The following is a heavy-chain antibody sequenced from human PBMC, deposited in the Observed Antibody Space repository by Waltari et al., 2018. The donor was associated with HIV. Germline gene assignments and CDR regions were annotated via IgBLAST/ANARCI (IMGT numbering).Heavy chain of an antibody. CDR1: GGSFRASY. CDR3: ARARLVSRGQYCSTTSCLPHYYYYYGMDV. CDR2: INHSGST. D-gene: IGHD2-2*01. J-gene: IGHJ6*02. V-gene: IGHV4-34*01. Sequence: QVQLRQWGAGLLQPSETLSLTCAVYGGSFRASYWRWIRQPPGTGPAWIGKINHSGSTNYNPSLKSRVTISVDTSKNQFSLKLTSVTAADTAVFYCARARLVSRGQYCSTTSCLPHYYYYYGMDVWGQGTTVTVSS.